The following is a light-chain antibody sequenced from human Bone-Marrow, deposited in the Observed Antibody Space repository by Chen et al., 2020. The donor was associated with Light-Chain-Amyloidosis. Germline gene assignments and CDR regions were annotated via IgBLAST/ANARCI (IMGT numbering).Light chain of an antibody. CDR1: QTISSNY. CDR2: GSS. V-gene: IGKV3-20*01. CDR3: QQYGTSPLT. J-gene: IGKJ4*01. Sequence: EIVLTQSPGTLSLTPGEGANLSCRASQTISSNYLTGYQQKFGQAPRLLIYGSSSRATGIPDRFTSSGSGTAFTLTINRLEPEDFAMYYCQQYGTSPLTFGGGTKVEIK.